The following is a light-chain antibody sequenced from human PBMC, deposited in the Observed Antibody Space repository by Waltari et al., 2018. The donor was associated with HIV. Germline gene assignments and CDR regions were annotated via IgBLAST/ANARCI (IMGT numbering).Light chain of an antibody. Sequence: QSVLTQPPSVSGTPGQTVTISCSASSSNIGSTTVTWFQQFPPTAPKVLMYGNNQRPSGVPDRFSGSKSGTSASLAISGLQSEDEAEYYCAAWDDSLNALLVFGGGTKLTVL. CDR2: GNN. CDR3: AAWDDSLNALLV. J-gene: IGLJ2*01. CDR1: SSNIGSTT. V-gene: IGLV1-44*01.